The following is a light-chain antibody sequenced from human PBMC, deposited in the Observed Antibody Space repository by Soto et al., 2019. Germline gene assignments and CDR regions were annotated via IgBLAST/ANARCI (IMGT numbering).Light chain of an antibody. J-gene: IGLJ1*01. CDR3: QSSDSSGTYPYV. CDR2: KDN. V-gene: IGLV3-25*02. Sequence: SYELTQPPSVSVSPGQTARITCSGDALPKQYAYWYQQKPGQAPVVVIYKDNGRPSGIPERFSGSSSGTTVTLTISGVQAEDEAYYYCQSSDSSGTYPYVFGTGTKVTV. CDR1: ALPKQY.